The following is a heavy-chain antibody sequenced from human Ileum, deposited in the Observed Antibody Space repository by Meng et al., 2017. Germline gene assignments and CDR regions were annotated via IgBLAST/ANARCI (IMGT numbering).Heavy chain of an antibody. CDR3: AAPGVAPPGLTGDY. D-gene: IGHD3/OR15-3a*01. Sequence: GQLGQSGAEVKKPGASVKVSCKASGYTFTNYDMHWVRQAPGQGLEWMGIINPSGVSTTFAQKFQGRVTLTRDTSTSTVYMELSNLRSEDTAVYYCAAPGVAPPGLTGDYWGQGTLVTVSS. CDR2: INPSGVST. V-gene: IGHV1-46*01. CDR1: GYTFTNYD. J-gene: IGHJ4*02.